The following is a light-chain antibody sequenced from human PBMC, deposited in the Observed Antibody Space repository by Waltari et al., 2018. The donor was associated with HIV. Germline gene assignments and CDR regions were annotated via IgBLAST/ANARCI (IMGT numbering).Light chain of an antibody. CDR3: QQYNSYTPVT. J-gene: IGKJ1*01. CDR1: QSVSSN. V-gene: IGKV3-15*01. Sequence: EIVLTQSSATLSVSPGERATLSCRASQSVSSNLAWYQQKPGQAPRLLIYAASTRATGIPARFGGSGSGTEFTLTISSLQSEDFAVYYCQQYNSYTPVTFGHGAKVEIK. CDR2: AAS.